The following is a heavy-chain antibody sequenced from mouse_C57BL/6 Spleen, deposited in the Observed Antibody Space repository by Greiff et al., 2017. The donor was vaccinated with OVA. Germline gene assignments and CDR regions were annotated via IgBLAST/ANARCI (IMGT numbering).Heavy chain of an antibody. Sequence: QVQLQPSGAELVMPGASVKLSCKASGYTFTSYWMHWVKQRPGHGLEWIGEIDPSDSYTNYNQKFKGKSTLTVDKSSSTAYMQLSSLTSEDSAVYYCARYYGSSYGYFDVWGTGTTVTVSS. V-gene: IGHV1-69*01. CDR2: IDPSDSYT. CDR1: GYTFTSYW. CDR3: ARYYGSSYGYFDV. J-gene: IGHJ1*03. D-gene: IGHD1-1*01.